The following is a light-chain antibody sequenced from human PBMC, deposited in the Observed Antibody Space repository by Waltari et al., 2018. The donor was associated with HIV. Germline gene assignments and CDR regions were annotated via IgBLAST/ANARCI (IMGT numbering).Light chain of an antibody. CDR1: GSDIGGYNY. V-gene: IGLV2-14*03. J-gene: IGLJ2*01. CDR3: SSYTSITLI. Sequence: QSALTQPASVSGSPGQSITISCTGSGSDIGGYNYVSWYQHYPGKAPKLIISDVSRLPSVVSNRFSGSNSGNTASLTISGLRAEDEADYYCSSYTSITLIFGGGTKLTVL. CDR2: DVS.